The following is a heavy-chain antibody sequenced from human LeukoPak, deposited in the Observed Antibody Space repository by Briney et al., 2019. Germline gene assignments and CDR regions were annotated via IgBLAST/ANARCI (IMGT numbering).Heavy chain of an antibody. Sequence: ASVKVSCKASGYTFTTHDINWVRQATGQGLEWLGWMSPDSGDTGYAQKFQGRVTMTSDSSISTAYMELSSLRSEDTAIYYCVRTPPNWGFDYWGQGTLVTVSS. CDR3: VRTPPNWGFDY. CDR2: MSPDSGDT. CDR1: GYTFTTHD. D-gene: IGHD7-27*01. V-gene: IGHV1-8*01. J-gene: IGHJ4*02.